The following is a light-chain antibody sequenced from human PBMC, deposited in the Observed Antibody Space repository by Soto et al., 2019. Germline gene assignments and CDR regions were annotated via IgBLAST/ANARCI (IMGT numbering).Light chain of an antibody. CDR1: QTITTF. J-gene: IGKJ2*02. CDR2: AAS. CDR3: QQPYRTPGT. Sequence: DIQMTQSPSSLSASVGDRVTITCRASQTITTFLNWYQQRPGQAPRRLIYAASNLDNGVPSTFSGSGSETVFTLTISSLQPEDFATYFCQQPYRTPGTFGQGTKLEIK. V-gene: IGKV1-39*01.